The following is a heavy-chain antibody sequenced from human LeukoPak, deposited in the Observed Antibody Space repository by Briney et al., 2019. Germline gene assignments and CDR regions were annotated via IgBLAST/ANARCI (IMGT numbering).Heavy chain of an antibody. CDR1: GGSISSGGYY. J-gene: IGHJ4*02. Sequence: SQTLSLTCTVSGGSISSGGYYWSWIRQHPGKGLEWIGYIYYSGSTYYNPSLKSRVTISVDASKNQFSLKLSSVTAADTAVYYCARGDYYDSSGYYYLYWGQGTLATVSS. V-gene: IGHV4-31*03. CDR3: ARGDYYDSSGYYYLY. D-gene: IGHD3-22*01. CDR2: IYYSGST.